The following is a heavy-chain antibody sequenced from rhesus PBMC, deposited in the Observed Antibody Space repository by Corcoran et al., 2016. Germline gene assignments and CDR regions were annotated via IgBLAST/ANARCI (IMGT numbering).Heavy chain of an antibody. CDR2: IIPLVGIT. V-gene: IGHV1-198*02. CDR1: GFTFGRYA. CDR3: ARAQEDSGSYYPFDY. D-gene: IGHD3-16*01. J-gene: IGHJ4*01. Sequence: QVQLVQSGAEVKKPGASGKASCKAFGFTFGRYAICWGGQAPVQGLEWMGVIIPLVGITNYAEKFQGRVTITADTSTSTAYMELSSLRSEDTAVYYCARAQEDSGSYYPFDYWGQGVLVTVSS.